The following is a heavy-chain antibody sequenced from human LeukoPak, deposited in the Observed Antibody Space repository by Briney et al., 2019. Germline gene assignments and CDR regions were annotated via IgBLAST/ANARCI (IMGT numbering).Heavy chain of an antibody. CDR2: IYYSGST. CDR3: ARREVWRSYYGSGSYGWFDP. Sequence: KPSETLSLTCTVSGGSISSYYWSWIRQPPGKGLEWIGYIYYSGSTNYNPSLKSRVTISVDTSKNQFSLKLSSVTAADMAVYYCARREVWRSYYGSGSYGWFDPWGQGTLVTVSS. J-gene: IGHJ5*02. V-gene: IGHV4-59*08. CDR1: GGSISSYY. D-gene: IGHD3-10*01.